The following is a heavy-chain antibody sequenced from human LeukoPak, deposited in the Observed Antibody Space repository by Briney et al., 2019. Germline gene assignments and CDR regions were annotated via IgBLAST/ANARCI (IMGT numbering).Heavy chain of an antibody. CDR3: KSGGAAPGSFDN. D-gene: IGHD6-13*01. V-gene: IGHV3-7*01. CDR1: GFTFSDYW. J-gene: IGHJ4*02. Sequence: GGSLRLSCAASGFTFSDYWMSWMRQAPGKGLEWVANIKYDGDEEYYVDSVKGRFTISRDNAKNSLYLQLNSLRVEDTAVYYCKSGGAAPGSFDNWGQGTLVTVPP. CDR2: IKYDGDEE.